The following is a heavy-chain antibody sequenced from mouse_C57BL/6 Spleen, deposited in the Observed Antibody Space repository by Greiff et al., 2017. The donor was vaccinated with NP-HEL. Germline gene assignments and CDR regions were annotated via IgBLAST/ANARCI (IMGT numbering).Heavy chain of an antibody. CDR3: ARGLTTTVVARLYYYAMDY. CDR1: GYSITSGYY. V-gene: IGHV3-6*01. J-gene: IGHJ4*01. CDR2: ISYDGSN. Sequence: EVKVEESGPGLVKPSQSLSLTCSVTGYSITSGYYWNWIRQFPGNKLEWMGYISYDGSNNYNPSLKNRISITRDTSKNQFFLKLNSVTTEDTATYYCARGLTTTVVARLYYYAMDYWGQGTSVTVSS. D-gene: IGHD1-1*01.